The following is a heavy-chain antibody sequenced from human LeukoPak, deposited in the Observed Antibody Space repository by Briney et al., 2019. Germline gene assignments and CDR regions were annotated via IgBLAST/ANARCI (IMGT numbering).Heavy chain of an antibody. D-gene: IGHD6-13*01. J-gene: IGHJ4*02. CDR3: ARGGSAAKYYFDS. CDR2: IFYSGTT. V-gene: IGHV4-59*11. Sequence: SETLSLTCTVSNDSISPLYWGWIRQPPGKGLEFIGYIFYSGTTNFNPSLKSRVTLSVDTSKNQFSLRLNSVTAADAAVYYCARGGSAAKYYFDSWGQGTLVTVSS. CDR1: NDSISPLY.